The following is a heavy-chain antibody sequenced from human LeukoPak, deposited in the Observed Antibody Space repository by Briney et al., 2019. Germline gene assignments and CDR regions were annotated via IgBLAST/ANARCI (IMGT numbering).Heavy chain of an antibody. D-gene: IGHD2-21*01. CDR3: ARSIDIDY. J-gene: IGHJ4*02. CDR1: GFTFSSYG. V-gene: IGHV3-48*01. Sequence: GALRLSCAASGFTFSSYGMHWARQAPGKGLEWVSYISSSSSFIYYADSVKGRFTISRDTAKNSLYLQMNSLRAEDTAVYYCARSIDIDYWGQGTLVTVSS. CDR2: ISSSSSFI.